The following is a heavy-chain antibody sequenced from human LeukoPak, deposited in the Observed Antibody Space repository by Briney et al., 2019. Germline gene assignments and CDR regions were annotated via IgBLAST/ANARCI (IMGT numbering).Heavy chain of an antibody. CDR1: GGSISSSSYY. CDR2: IYYSGST. D-gene: IGHD3-9*01. Sequence: PSETLSLTCTVSGGSISSSSYYWGWIRQPPGKGLEWIGSIYYSGSTYYNPSLKSRVTISVDTSKNQFSLKLSSVTAADTAVYYCARDASVLRYFDWLLVVAFDIWGQGTMVTVSS. V-gene: IGHV4-39*07. CDR3: ARDASVLRYFDWLLVVAFDI. J-gene: IGHJ3*02.